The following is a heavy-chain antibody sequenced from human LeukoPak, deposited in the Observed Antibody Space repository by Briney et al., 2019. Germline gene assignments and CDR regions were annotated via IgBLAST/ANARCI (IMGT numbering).Heavy chain of an antibody. V-gene: IGHV3-53*04. CDR2: IYAGGST. Sequence: PVGSLRLSCAASGFTVSSNYMSWVRQAPGKGLEWVSLIYAGGSTYYADAVKGRFTISRHNSKNTLHLQMNSLRVEDTAVYYCATAGSSELLWDHAMYVWGQGTTVTVSS. CDR1: GFTVSSNY. CDR3: ATAGSSELLWDHAMYV. D-gene: IGHD3-10*01. J-gene: IGHJ6*02.